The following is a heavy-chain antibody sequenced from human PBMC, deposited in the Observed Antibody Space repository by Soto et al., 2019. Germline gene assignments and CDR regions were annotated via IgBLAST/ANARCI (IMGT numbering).Heavy chain of an antibody. CDR2: ISYDGSNK. Sequence: QVQLVESGGGVVQPGRSLRLSCAASGFTFSSYAMHWVRQAPGKGLEWVAVISYDGSNKYYADSVKGRFTISRDNSKNPLYLQMNSLRAEDTAVYYCARDRGAAAGPGYFDYWGQGTLVTVSS. V-gene: IGHV3-30-3*01. CDR3: ARDRGAAAGPGYFDY. D-gene: IGHD6-13*01. CDR1: GFTFSSYA. J-gene: IGHJ4*02.